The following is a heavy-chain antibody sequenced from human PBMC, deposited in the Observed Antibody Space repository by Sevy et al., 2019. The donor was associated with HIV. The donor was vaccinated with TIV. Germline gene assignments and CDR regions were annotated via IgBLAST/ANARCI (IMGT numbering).Heavy chain of an antibody. J-gene: IGHJ4*02. CDR1: GFTFNRNW. Sequence: GGSLRLSCAASGFTFNRNWMHWVRQAPGKGLVWVSQINGDGTNTNYADSVKGRFTISRDNAKNTVYLQMISLTVEDTAVYYCASEVYCSSGRCFSPRFDNWGQGTLVTVSS. CDR3: ASEVYCSSGRCFSPRFDN. V-gene: IGHV3-74*01. D-gene: IGHD2-15*01. CDR2: INGDGTNT.